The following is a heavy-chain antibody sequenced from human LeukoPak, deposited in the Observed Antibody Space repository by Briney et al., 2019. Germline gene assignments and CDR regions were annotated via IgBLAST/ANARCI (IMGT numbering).Heavy chain of an antibody. CDR1: GFNFSSYA. J-gene: IGHJ4*02. CDR3: ARIPEY. CDR2: ISRNGSDT. V-gene: IGHV3-64*01. Sequence: GGSLRLSRTASGFNFSSYAMHWVRQGPGKGLEFVSAISRNGSDTSYGNSVRGRFIISRDNSKNTVYLQMGSLRSEDAGVYYCARIPEYWGQGTLVAVSS.